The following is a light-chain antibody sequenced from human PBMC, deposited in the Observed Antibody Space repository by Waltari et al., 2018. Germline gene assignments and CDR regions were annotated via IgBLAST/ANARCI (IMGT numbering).Light chain of an antibody. CDR3: QQYNNWPWT. CDR2: GAS. Sequence: EVVMTQSPATLSASPGERVTLSCRASQSVRGKLAWYQQKPGQAPRLLIRGASTRATGIPARFSGSGSGTEFTVTISSLQSEDFAVYYCQQYNNWPWTFGQGTRVDIK. V-gene: IGKV3-15*01. J-gene: IGKJ1*01. CDR1: QSVRGK.